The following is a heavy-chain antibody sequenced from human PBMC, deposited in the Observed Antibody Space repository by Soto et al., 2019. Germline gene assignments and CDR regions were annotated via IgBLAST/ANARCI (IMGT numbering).Heavy chain of an antibody. CDR2: ISGSSVYI. CDR3: AREGALKPFSS. V-gene: IGHV3-21*01. CDR1: GFTLSNYN. J-gene: IGHJ5*02. Sequence: GGSLRLSCVASGFTLSNYNMNWVRQAPGKGLEWVSHISGSSVYIHYADSVKGRFTISRDNAKNSVYLQMDSLRVEDTAVYYCAREGALKPFSSWGQGALVTVSS.